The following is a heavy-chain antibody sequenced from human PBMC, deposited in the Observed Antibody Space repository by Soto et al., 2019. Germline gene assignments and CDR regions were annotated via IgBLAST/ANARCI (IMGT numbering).Heavy chain of an antibody. CDR1: GFTFSQAY. V-gene: IGHV3-15*01. D-gene: IGHD5-18*01. J-gene: IGHJ4*02. CDR3: TTGTWVQLWLADF. CDR2: IKSTTDGGTT. Sequence: GGSLRLSCAASGFTFSQAYMSWVRQAPGKGLEWVGHIKSTTDGGTTDYAAPVKGRFSISRDVAKNTLYLQMNSLKTEDTAIYYCTTGTWVQLWLADFWGQGA.